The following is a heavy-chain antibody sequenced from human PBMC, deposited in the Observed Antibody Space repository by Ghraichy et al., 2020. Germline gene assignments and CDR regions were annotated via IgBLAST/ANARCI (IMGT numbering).Heavy chain of an antibody. CDR3: VKEAISGGYRTADY. CDR1: GFSFSSCG. V-gene: IGHV3-30*18. J-gene: IGHJ4*02. D-gene: IGHD3-3*02. Sequence: GGSLRLSCAASGFSFSSCGMHWVRQAPGKGLEWVAVDTYDVSNKVYADSVRGLFTIFRDNSKNTLYLQMDNLRTEDTALYYCVKEAISGGYRTADYWGQGTLVTVSS. CDR2: DTYDVSNK.